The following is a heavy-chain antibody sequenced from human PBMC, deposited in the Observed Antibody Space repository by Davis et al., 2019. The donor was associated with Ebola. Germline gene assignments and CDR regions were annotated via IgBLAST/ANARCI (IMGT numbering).Heavy chain of an antibody. V-gene: IGHV1-58*02. J-gene: IGHJ4*02. D-gene: IGHD5-18*01. Sequence: SVKVSYKASGFTFTSSAMQWVRQARGQRLEWIGWIVVGSGNTNYAQKFQERVTIPRDMSTSTAYMELSSLRSEDTAVYYCAAAPGYRREFDYWGQGTLVTVSS. CDR1: GFTFTSSA. CDR2: IVVGSGNT. CDR3: AAAPGYRREFDY.